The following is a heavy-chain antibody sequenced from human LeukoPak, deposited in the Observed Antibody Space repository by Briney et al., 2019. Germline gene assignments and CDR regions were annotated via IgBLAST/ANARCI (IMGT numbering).Heavy chain of an antibody. D-gene: IGHD2-15*01. V-gene: IGHV3-7*01. CDR1: GFTFRNYW. CDR2: VNQHGSDK. CDR3: ASLFPDCSGGSCYGDPGY. Sequence: PGGSLRLSCAASGFTFRNYWMSWVRQAPGKGLEWVANVNQHGSDKYYVDSVKGRFTISRDNAKNSLYLQMNSLRAEDTAVYYCASLFPDCSGGSCYGDPGYWGQGTLVTVSS. J-gene: IGHJ4*02.